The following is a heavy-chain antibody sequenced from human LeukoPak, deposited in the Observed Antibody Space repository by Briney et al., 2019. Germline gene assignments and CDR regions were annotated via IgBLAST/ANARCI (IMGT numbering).Heavy chain of an antibody. Sequence: SETLSLTCTASGGSISSYYWSWIRQPPGKGLEWIGYIYYSGSTNYNPSLKSRVTISVDTSKNQFSLKLSSVTAADTAVYYCARGSRDYVAMYFDLWGRGTLVTVSS. D-gene: IGHD4-17*01. CDR1: GGSISSYY. CDR2: IYYSGST. V-gene: IGHV4-59*01. J-gene: IGHJ2*01. CDR3: ARGSRDYVAMYFDL.